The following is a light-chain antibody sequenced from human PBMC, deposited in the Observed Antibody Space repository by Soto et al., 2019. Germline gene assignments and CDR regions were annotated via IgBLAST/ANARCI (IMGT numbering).Light chain of an antibody. J-gene: IGKJ4*01. CDR2: GAS. CDR1: QTVFTA. CDR3: QQQSHWPIT. Sequence: EIVLTQSPAPLSLFPGERATLSCRASQTVFTALAWYQKKAGQPPRLLLHGASNRASGIPARFSGSGSGTDFTLTISSLEPEDFGVFYCQQQSHWPITFSGGTRVESK. V-gene: IGKV3-11*01.